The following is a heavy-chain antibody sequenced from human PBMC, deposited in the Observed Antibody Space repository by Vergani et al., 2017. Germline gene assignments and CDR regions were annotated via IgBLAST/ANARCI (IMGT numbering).Heavy chain of an antibody. V-gene: IGHV4-31*03. J-gene: IGHJ5*02. D-gene: IGHD2-15*01. CDR1: FCSVIIFFSS. CDR2: IYYSGNT. Sequence: QVQLQESGPGLVKPSQTLSLPFPFSFCSVIIFFSSLSWIRHHPGHFLEWIGYIYYSGNTYYNPSLKSRVTVSVDTSKNQFSLRLTSVTAADTAVYYCARTLGYCSGGTCRGSNWFDPWGQGTLVTVSS. CDR3: ARTLGYCSGGTCRGSNWFDP.